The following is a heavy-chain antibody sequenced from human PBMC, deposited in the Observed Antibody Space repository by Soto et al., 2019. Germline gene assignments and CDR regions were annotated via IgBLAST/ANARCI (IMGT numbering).Heavy chain of an antibody. D-gene: IGHD2-2*01. CDR2: INPRGGST. Sequence: QVQLVQSGAEVRKPGASVTVSCKASGYTFVTYYMHWVRQAPGQGLEWMGIINPRGGSTNYAQKFQGRVTMTGDRSTSTVSLQLSSLRSEDTAVYYCARGEPGSCTSTTCPRYGMDVWGQGTTVTVSS. J-gene: IGHJ6*02. V-gene: IGHV1-46*01. CDR3: ARGEPGSCTSTTCPRYGMDV. CDR1: GYTFVTYY.